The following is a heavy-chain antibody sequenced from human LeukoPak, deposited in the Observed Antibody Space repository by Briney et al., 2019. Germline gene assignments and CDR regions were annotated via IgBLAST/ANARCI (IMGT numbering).Heavy chain of an antibody. J-gene: IGHJ4*02. CDR2: ISTSGGS. CDR3: ARDVAGKQLALDN. V-gene: IGHV4-4*07. D-gene: IGHD6-13*01. CDR1: GDSISSSY. Sequence: SETLSLTCTVSGDSISSSYWNWIRQPAGKGLEWIGRISTSGGSEYSPSLKSRVTMSIHTPNNQFSLRLRSATAADTAVYYCARDVAGKQLALDNWGQGTLVTVSP.